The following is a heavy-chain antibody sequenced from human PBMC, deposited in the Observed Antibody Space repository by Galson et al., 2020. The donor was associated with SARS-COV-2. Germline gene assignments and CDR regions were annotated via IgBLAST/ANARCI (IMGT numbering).Heavy chain of an antibody. CDR1: GGSISSYY. Sequence: SETLSLTCTVSGGSISSYYWSWIRQPAGKGLEWIGRIYTSGSTNYNPSLKSRVTMSVDTSKNQFSLKLSSVTAAGTAVYYCAGDRGGSTTAWGGDYYFDYWGQGTLVTVSS. CDR2: IYTSGST. D-gene: IGHD2-2*01. V-gene: IGHV4-4*07. CDR3: AGDRGGSTTAWGGDYYFDY. J-gene: IGHJ4*02.